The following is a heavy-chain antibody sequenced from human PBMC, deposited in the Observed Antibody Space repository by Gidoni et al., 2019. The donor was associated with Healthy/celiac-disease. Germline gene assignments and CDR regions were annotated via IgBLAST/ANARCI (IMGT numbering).Heavy chain of an antibody. D-gene: IGHD3-10*01. J-gene: IGHJ4*02. Sequence: QVQLVQSGDEVQKPGASVKVSCKVSGSTLTELAMPWLQQAPGKGLEWMVGFDPEEGETIYAQKFQGRVTMTEDTSTDTAYMELSSLRSEDTAVYYCATLILNMVRGAPLSGWGQGTMVTVSS. V-gene: IGHV1-24*01. CDR1: GSTLTELA. CDR3: ATLILNMVRGAPLSG. CDR2: FDPEEGET.